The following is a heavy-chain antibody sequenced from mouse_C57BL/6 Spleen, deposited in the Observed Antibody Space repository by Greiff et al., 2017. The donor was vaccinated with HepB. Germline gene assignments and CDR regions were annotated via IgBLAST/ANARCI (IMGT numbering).Heavy chain of an antibody. D-gene: IGHD1-1*01. CDR3: ARSLRYYYFDY. J-gene: IGHJ2*01. CDR2: IDPSDSYT. Sequence: QVQLQQSGAELVMPGASVKLSCKASGYTFTSYWMHWVKQRPGQGLEWIGEIDPSDSYTNYNQKFKGKSTLTVDKSSSTAYMQLSSLTSEDSAVYYCARSLRYYYFDYWGQGTTLTVSS. V-gene: IGHV1-69*01. CDR1: GYTFTSYW.